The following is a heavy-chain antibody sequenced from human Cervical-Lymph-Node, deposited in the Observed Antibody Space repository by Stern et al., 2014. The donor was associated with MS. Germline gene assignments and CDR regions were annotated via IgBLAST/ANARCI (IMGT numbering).Heavy chain of an antibody. J-gene: IGHJ4*02. CDR2: IWYDGSNK. CDR3: ARDGNDIYDVWSGPTVLHYFDY. D-gene: IGHD3-3*01. Sequence: QVQLVESGGDVVQPGRSLRLSCAASGFSFRSYGMHWVRQAPGKGLEWVAVIWYDGSNKYYADSVKGRFTISRDNSKNTLYLQMNSLRAEDTAVYFCARDGNDIYDVWSGPTVLHYFDYWGQGTPVTVSS. V-gene: IGHV3-33*01. CDR1: GFSFRSYG.